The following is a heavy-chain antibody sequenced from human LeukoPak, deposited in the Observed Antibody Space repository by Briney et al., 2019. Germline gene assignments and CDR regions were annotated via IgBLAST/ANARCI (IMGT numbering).Heavy chain of an antibody. CDR1: GYSFSSYD. V-gene: IGHV1-8*01. D-gene: IGHD6-19*01. J-gene: IGHJ4*02. Sequence: GASVKVSYKASGYSFSSYDINWVRQATGQGLEWMGWMNPNIGNTGYAQQFQGRVTMTRNTSISTAYMELSSLTSEDTAVYYCARVPPGIAVAAGEDYWGQGTLVTVSS. CDR3: ARVPPGIAVAAGEDY. CDR2: MNPNIGNT.